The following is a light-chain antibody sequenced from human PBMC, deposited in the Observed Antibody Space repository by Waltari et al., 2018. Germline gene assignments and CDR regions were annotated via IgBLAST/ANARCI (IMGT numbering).Light chain of an antibody. CDR2: RDS. CDR1: FLSRSNIKNY. CDR3: QQCYTFPYT. Sequence: FLSRSNIKNYLGWYQQKPVQPPKLLITRDSTRESGVPDPFSGSGSGTDFALTIRGLRAKDVAVYFWQQCYTFPYTFGQGTQLEIK. V-gene: IGKV4-1*01. J-gene: IGKJ2*01.